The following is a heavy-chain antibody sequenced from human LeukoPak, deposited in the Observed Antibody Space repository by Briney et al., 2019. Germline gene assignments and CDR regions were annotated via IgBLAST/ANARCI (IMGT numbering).Heavy chain of an antibody. Sequence: GGSLRLSCAASGFTFSSYWMHWVRQAPGKGLVWVSRINSDGSITSYADSVKGRFTISGDNAKNTLYLQMNSLRAEDTAVYYCARDLDSGYGGDYWGQGTLVTVSS. CDR2: INSDGSIT. J-gene: IGHJ4*02. CDR1: GFTFSSYW. V-gene: IGHV3-74*01. D-gene: IGHD5-12*01. CDR3: ARDLDSGYGGDY.